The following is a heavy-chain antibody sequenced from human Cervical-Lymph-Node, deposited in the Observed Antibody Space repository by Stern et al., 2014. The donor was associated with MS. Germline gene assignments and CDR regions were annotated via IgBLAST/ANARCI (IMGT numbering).Heavy chain of an antibody. CDR1: GYSLTEIF. V-gene: IGHV1-24*01. J-gene: IGHJ1*01. Sequence: QDQLVQSGAEVKKPGASVKVSCKVSGYSLTEIFIHWVRQAPGKGLEWMGGFDPEDGEAIYAQNLQGRVTMTEDTSTNTAYMGLTSLRPDDTAVYYCATARGTYLTEYFHHWGQGTLVTVSS. D-gene: IGHD3/OR15-3a*01. CDR2: FDPEDGEA. CDR3: ATARGTYLTEYFHH.